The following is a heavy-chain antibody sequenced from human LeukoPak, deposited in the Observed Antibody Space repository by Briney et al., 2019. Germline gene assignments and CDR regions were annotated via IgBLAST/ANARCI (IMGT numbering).Heavy chain of an antibody. Sequence: GGSLRLSWTASGFTFSDYSMSWVRQAPGAGLEWVSAISPAGDSTTASGSVKCRFTISRDNSKSTLYMKMNGLTAEDTALYYCARRLVTAGITDFFDSWGQGTLVSVSS. CDR2: ISPAGDST. CDR1: GFTFSDYS. J-gene: IGHJ4*02. CDR3: ARRLVTAGITDFFDS. V-gene: IGHV3-23*01. D-gene: IGHD2-2*01.